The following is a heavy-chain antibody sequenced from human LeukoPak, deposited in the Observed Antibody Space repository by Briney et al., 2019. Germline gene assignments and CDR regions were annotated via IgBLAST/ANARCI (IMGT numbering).Heavy chain of an antibody. CDR2: INHSGST. CDR3: ARFSMIVVVTPFDI. Sequence: SETLSLTCAVYGGSFSGYYWSWIRQPPGKGLEWIGEINHSGSTNYNPSLKSRVTISVDTSKNQFSPKLSSVTAADTAVYYCARFSMIVVVTPFDIWGQGTMVTVSS. D-gene: IGHD3-22*01. CDR1: GGSFSGYY. V-gene: IGHV4-34*01. J-gene: IGHJ3*02.